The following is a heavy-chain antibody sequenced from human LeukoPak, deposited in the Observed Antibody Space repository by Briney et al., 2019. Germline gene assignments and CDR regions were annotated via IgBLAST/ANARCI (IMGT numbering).Heavy chain of an antibody. Sequence: ASVKVSCKASGYTFTDFYIHWMRQAPGQGLEWMGWITPNSGGTRSAQKFQGRVTMTRDTSISTAYMELSSLRYDDTAVYYCATNILVRDIINWFDPWGQGTLVTVSS. J-gene: IGHJ5*02. CDR2: ITPNSGGT. D-gene: IGHD3-10*01. CDR3: ATNILVRDIINWFDP. V-gene: IGHV1-2*02. CDR1: GYTFTDFY.